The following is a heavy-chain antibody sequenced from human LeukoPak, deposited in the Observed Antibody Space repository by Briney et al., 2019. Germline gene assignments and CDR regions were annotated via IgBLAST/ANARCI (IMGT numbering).Heavy chain of an antibody. J-gene: IGHJ4*02. CDR3: ARRGYPRRYYFGY. Sequence: SETLSLTCTVSGGSISSSPFSWGWIRQPPGEGLEWIGSIYYSGSTYYNPSLKSRVTISVDTSKNQFSLKLNSVTAADTAVYYCARRGYPRRYYFGYWGQGTLVTVSS. D-gene: IGHD2-15*01. CDR2: IYYSGST. CDR1: GGSISSSPFS. V-gene: IGHV4-39*01.